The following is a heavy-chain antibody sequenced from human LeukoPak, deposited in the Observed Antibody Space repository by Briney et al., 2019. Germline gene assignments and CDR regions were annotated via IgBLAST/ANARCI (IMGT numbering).Heavy chain of an antibody. CDR1: GGSISSYY. CDR3: ARHVHSTVAGLSYYYYYMDV. J-gene: IGHJ6*03. D-gene: IGHD6-19*01. V-gene: IGHV4-39*01. CDR2: MYYSGYT. Sequence: SETLSLTCTVAGGSISSYYWSWIRQPPGKGLEWIGSMYYSGYTYYNPSLKIRVTISLYTSKNQFSLNLRSVTAADTAVYCCARHVHSTVAGLSYYYYYMDVWGKGTTVTISS.